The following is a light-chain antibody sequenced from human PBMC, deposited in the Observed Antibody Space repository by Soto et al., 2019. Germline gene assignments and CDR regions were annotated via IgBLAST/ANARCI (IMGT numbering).Light chain of an antibody. Sequence: EIVLTQSPATLSLSPGERATLSCRASQSVSSYLAWYQQKPGQAPSLLIYDASNRATGIPARFSGSGSGTDSTLTISSPEPEDFAVYYCQQRSNWITFGQGTRVEIK. CDR1: QSVSSY. V-gene: IGKV3-11*01. CDR2: DAS. J-gene: IGKJ5*01. CDR3: QQRSNWIT.